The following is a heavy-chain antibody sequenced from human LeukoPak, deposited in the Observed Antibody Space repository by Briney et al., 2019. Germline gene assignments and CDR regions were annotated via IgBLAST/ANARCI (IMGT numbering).Heavy chain of an antibody. V-gene: IGHV3-15*01. CDR3: ATDSSSSSYY. CDR2: IKSKTDGGTT. Sequence: GSLGLSCAASGFSFSNAWMSWVRQAPGKGLEWVGRIKSKTDGGTTEYAAPVKGRLNISRDDSKNTLYLQMSSLKTEDTAVYYCATDSSSSSYYWGQGTLVTVSS. J-gene: IGHJ4*02. CDR1: GFSFSNAW. D-gene: IGHD6-6*01.